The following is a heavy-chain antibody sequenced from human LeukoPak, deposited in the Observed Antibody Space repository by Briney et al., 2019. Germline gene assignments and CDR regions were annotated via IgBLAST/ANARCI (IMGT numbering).Heavy chain of an antibody. Sequence: QTGGSLRLSCAASGFTFSMYGMSWVRQAPGKGLEWVSAISGSGGGTYYEDSVKGRFTVSRDNIKNLLYLQMNTLRVEDTGVYYCVGSAGWLFDYWGQGTLVTVSS. J-gene: IGHJ4*02. CDR3: VGSAGWLFDY. CDR2: ISGSGGGT. V-gene: IGHV3-23*01. CDR1: GFTFSMYG. D-gene: IGHD3-10*01.